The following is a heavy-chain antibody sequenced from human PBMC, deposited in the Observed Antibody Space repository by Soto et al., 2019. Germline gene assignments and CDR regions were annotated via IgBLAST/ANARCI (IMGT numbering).Heavy chain of an antibody. V-gene: IGHV4-4*02. D-gene: IGHD3-22*01. J-gene: IGHJ5*02. CDR3: ARNGFYSIDH. Sequence: QVQLQESGPGLVKPSGTLSLVCAVSGGSISSNNWWSWLRQPPGKGLEWIGEIYHSGSTNYNPSLKSRVTMSVDKSKNQLSLTLTSVTAADTAVYYCARNGFYSIDHWGQGTLVTVSS. CDR2: IYHSGST. CDR1: GGSISSNNW.